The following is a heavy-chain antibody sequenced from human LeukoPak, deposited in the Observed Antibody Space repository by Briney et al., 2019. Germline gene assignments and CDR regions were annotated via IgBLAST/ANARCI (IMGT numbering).Heavy chain of an antibody. CDR1: GGSISSSSYY. J-gene: IGHJ6*03. D-gene: IGHD4-17*01. CDR2: IYYSGST. V-gene: IGHV4-39*01. Sequence: SETLSLTCTVSGGSISSSSYYWGWIRQPPGKGLEWIGSIYYSGSTYYNPSLKSRVTISVDTSKNRFSLKLSSVTAADTAVYFCARLTPYGDYTWLYYYYMDGWGKGTTVTGSS. CDR3: ARLTPYGDYTWLYYYYMDG.